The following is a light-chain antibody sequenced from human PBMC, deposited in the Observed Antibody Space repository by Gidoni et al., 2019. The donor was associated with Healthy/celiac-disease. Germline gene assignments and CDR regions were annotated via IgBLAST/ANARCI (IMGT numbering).Light chain of an antibody. CDR2: DAS. CDR1: QSVSSY. CDR3: QQRSNWPIT. Sequence: EIVFTQSPATLSLSPGARATLSCRASQSVSSYLAWYQQKPGQAPRLLIYDASNRATGIPARFSGRGSGTDFTRTISSLETEDFAVYYCQQRSNWPITFGQGTRLEIK. J-gene: IGKJ5*01. V-gene: IGKV3-11*01.